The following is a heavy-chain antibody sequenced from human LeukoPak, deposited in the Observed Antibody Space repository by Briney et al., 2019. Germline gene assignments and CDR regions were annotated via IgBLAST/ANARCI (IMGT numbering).Heavy chain of an antibody. Sequence: GGSLRLSCAASGFTFSNSWTSWLRQVPGKGLEWVAHINEGGSDKYYVDSVKGRFTISRDNVQSSLYLQMNDLRAEDTAVNYCAIWFGELNYWGQGTLVTVSS. V-gene: IGHV3-7*01. D-gene: IGHD3-10*01. CDR3: AIWFGELNY. J-gene: IGHJ4*02. CDR2: INEGGSDK. CDR1: GFTFSNSW.